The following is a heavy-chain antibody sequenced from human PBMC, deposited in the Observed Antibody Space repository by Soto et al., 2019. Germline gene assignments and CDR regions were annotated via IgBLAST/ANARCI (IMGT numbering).Heavy chain of an antibody. J-gene: IGHJ5*02. Sequence: GASVKVSCKVSGYTLTELSMHWVRQAPGKGLEWMGGFDPEDGETIYAQKFQGRVTMTGDTSTDTAYMELSSLRSEDTAVYYCATGFNLYYYGSGSYYTSWGQGTLVTVSS. CDR1: GYTLTELS. CDR2: FDPEDGET. V-gene: IGHV1-24*01. CDR3: ATGFNLYYYGSGSYYTS. D-gene: IGHD3-10*01.